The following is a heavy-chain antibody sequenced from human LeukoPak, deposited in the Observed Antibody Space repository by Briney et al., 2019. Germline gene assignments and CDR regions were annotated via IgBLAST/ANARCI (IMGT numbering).Heavy chain of an antibody. CDR3: AKESVYYDSSGYYFEARGYYYYYGMDV. D-gene: IGHD3-22*01. CDR2: ISYDGSNK. V-gene: IGHV3-30*18. J-gene: IGHJ6*02. CDR1: GFTFSSYG. Sequence: GRSLRLSCAASGFTFSSYGMHWVRQAPGKGLEWVAVISYDGSNKYYADSVKGRFTISRDNSKNTLYLQMNSLRAEDTAVYYCAKESVYYDSSGYYFEARGYYYYYGMDVWGQGTTVTVSS.